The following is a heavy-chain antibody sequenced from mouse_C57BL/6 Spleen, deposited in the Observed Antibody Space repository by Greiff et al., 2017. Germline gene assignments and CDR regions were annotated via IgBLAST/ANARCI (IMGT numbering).Heavy chain of an antibody. CDR3: AIEGGHYYGSRGYAMDD. Sequence: VQLQQPGAELVKPGASVKLSCKASGYTFTSYWMHWVKQRPGQGLEWVGMIHPNSGSTNYNEKFKSKATLTVDKSSSTAYMQLSSLTSEDSAVYYCAIEGGHYYGSRGYAMDDWGQGTSVTVSS. CDR1: GYTFTSYW. D-gene: IGHD1-1*01. J-gene: IGHJ4*01. CDR2: IHPNSGST. V-gene: IGHV1-64*01.